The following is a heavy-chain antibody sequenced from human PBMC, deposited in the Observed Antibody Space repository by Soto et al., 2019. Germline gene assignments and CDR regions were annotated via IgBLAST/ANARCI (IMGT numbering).Heavy chain of an antibody. V-gene: IGHV1-3*01. CDR1: GYTFTSYA. CDR2: INAGNGNT. Sequence: QVQLVQSGAEVKKPGASVKVSCKASGYTFTSYAMHWVRQAPGQRLEWMGWINAGNGNTKYSQKFQGRVTITRDTSASTAYMELSSLRSEDTAVYYCARDLRGITIFGVVTYYGMDVWGQGTTVTVSS. D-gene: IGHD3-3*01. CDR3: ARDLRGITIFGVVTYYGMDV. J-gene: IGHJ6*02.